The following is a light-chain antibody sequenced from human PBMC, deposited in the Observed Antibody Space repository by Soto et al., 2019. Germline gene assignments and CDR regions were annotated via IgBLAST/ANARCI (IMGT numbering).Light chain of an antibody. CDR3: MQALQTPWT. J-gene: IGKJ1*01. Sequence: IVMTQSPLSLPVTPGESASISCRSSQSLLHSNGYNCLDWYLQKPGQSPQLLIYLGSNRAPGVPDRLSGSGSGTDFTLKISRVEAGDVGVYYCMQALQTPWTFGRGTKVDIK. CDR2: LGS. CDR1: QSLLHSNGYNC. V-gene: IGKV2-28*01.